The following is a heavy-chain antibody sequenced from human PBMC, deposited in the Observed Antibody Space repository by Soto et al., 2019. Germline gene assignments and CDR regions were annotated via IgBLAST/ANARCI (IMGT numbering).Heavy chain of an antibody. CDR1: GGSISSGGYY. V-gene: IGHV4-31*03. D-gene: IGHD3-10*01. Sequence: QVQLQESGPGLVKPSQTLSLTCTVSGGSISSGGYYWSWIRQHPGKGLEWIGYIYYSGSTYYNPSXKXRVTISVDTSKKQFSLKPSSVTAADTAVYYCARAYGSGYMDVWGQGTTVTVSS. CDR2: IYYSGST. CDR3: ARAYGSGYMDV. J-gene: IGHJ6*02.